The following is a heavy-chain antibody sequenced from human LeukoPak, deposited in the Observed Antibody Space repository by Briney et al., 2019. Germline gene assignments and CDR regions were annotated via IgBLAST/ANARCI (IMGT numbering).Heavy chain of an antibody. J-gene: IGHJ4*02. D-gene: IGHD7-27*01. CDR2: ISGFNGNT. CDR1: GYTFGNYG. V-gene: IGHV1-18*01. Sequence: ASVKVSCKAAGYTFGNYGIKWVRQAPGQGLEWVGWISGFNGNTNYAQNFHDRVTMTTDTSTTTAYMELRNLRSDDTAVYYCARSPIGLGFFDYWGQGTLVTVSS. CDR3: ARSPIGLGFFDY.